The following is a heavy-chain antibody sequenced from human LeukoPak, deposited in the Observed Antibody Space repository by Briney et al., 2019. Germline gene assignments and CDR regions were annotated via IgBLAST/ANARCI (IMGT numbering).Heavy chain of an antibody. D-gene: IGHD2-2*01. CDR3: ARFETRVVPAAISWFDP. V-gene: IGHV4-34*01. CDR1: GGSFSGYY. Sequence: ETLSLTCAVYGGSFSGYYWSWIRQPPGKGLDWIGEINHSGSTNYNPSLKSRVTISVDTSKNQFSLKLSSVTAADTAVYYCARFETRVVPAAISWFDPWGQGTLVTVSS. J-gene: IGHJ5*02. CDR2: INHSGST.